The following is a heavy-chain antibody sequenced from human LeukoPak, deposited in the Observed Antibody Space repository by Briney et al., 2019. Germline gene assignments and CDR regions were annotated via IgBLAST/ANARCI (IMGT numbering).Heavy chain of an antibody. D-gene: IGHD1-1*01. CDR2: ISGSGGST. CDR1: GFTFSSYA. J-gene: IGHJ4*02. CDR3: AKNPPRTGTPRYFDH. Sequence: GGSLRLSCAASGFTFSSYAMSWVRQAPGKGLEWVSGISGSGGSTYYADSVKGRFTISRDNSKNTLSLQMNSLRAEDTAVYYCAKNPPRTGTPRYFDHWGQGTLVTVSS. V-gene: IGHV3-23*01.